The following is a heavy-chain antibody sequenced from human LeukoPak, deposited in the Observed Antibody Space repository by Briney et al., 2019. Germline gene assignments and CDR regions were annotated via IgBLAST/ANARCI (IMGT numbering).Heavy chain of an antibody. Sequence: SETLSLTCALYGGSFSGYYWSWIRQPPGKGLEWIGEINHSGSTNYNPSLKSRVTISVDTSKNQFSLKLSSVTAADTAVYYCARQRIVVVISGEYNWFDPWGQGTLVTVSS. D-gene: IGHD3-22*01. CDR1: GGSFSGYY. V-gene: IGHV4-34*01. J-gene: IGHJ5*02. CDR2: INHSGST. CDR3: ARQRIVVVISGEYNWFDP.